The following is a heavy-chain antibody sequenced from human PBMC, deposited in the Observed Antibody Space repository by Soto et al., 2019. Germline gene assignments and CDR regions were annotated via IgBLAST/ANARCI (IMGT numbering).Heavy chain of an antibody. D-gene: IGHD3-10*01. J-gene: IGHJ4*02. CDR3: ARQKSMVRGDFDY. V-gene: IGHV4-39*01. CDR1: GGSISSSSYY. Sequence: QLQLQESGPGLVKPSETLSLTCTVSGGSISSSSYYWGWIRQPPGKGLEWIGSIYYSGSTYYNPSLKSRVTISVDTSKNQFSLKLSSVTAADTAVYYCARQKSMVRGDFDYWGQGTLVTVSS. CDR2: IYYSGST.